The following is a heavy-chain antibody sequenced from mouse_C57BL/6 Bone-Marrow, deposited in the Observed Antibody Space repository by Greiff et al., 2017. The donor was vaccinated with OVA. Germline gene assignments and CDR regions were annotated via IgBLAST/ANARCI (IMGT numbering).Heavy chain of an antibody. CDR1: GFTFSDFY. J-gene: IGHJ1*03. CDR2: SRNKANDYTT. D-gene: IGHD1-1*01. CDR3: ARDNYYGSSYWYFDV. Sequence: DVKLVESGGGLVQSGRSLRLSCATSGFTFSDFYMEWVRQAPGKGLEWIAASRNKANDYTTEYSASVKGRFIVSRDTSQSILYLQMNALRAEDTAIYYCARDNYYGSSYWYFDVWGTGTTVTVSS. V-gene: IGHV7-1*01.